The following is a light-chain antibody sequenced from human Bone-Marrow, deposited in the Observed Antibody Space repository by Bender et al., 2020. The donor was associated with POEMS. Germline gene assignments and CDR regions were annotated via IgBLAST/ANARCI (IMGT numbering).Light chain of an antibody. Sequence: QSVLTQPASVSGSPGQSITISCIISASDINNYIYMSWYQQYPGKAPNLIIYDVSDRPSGVSDRFSGSKSGNTAFLTISGLQAEDEADYFCASYTRFNTWVFGGGTKLTVL. J-gene: IGLJ3*02. CDR2: DVS. CDR3: ASYTRFNTWV. V-gene: IGLV2-14*03. CDR1: ASDINNYIY.